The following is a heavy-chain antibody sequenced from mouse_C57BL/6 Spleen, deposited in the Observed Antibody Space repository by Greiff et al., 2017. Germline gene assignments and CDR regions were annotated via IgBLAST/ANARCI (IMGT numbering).Heavy chain of an antibody. CDR2: IYPRSGNT. D-gene: IGHD2-4*01. V-gene: IGHV1-81*01. J-gene: IGHJ3*01. CDR3: ARDGYDYDGFAY. CDR1: GYTFTSYG. Sequence: QVQLQQSGAELARPGASVKLSCKASGYTFTSYGISWVKQRTGQGLEWIGEIYPRSGNTYYNEKFKGKATLTADKSSSTAYMELRSLTSEDSAVYFCARDGYDYDGFAYWGQGTLVTVSA.